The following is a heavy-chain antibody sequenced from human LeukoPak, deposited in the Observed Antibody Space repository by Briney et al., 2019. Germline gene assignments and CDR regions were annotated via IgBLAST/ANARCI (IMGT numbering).Heavy chain of an antibody. Sequence: GGSLRLSCAASGFTLSTYSMNWVRQAPGKGLEWVSSISSSSSYIYYADSVKGRFTISRDNAKKSLYLKMNSLRAEDTAVYYCARGGTVTPPDYWGQGTLVTVSS. CDR1: GFTLSTYS. D-gene: IGHD4-17*01. J-gene: IGHJ4*02. CDR2: ISSSSSYI. CDR3: ARGGTVTPPDY. V-gene: IGHV3-21*01.